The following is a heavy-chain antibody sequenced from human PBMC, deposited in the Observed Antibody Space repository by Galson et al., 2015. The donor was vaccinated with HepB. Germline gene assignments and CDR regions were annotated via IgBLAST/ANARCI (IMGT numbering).Heavy chain of an antibody. J-gene: IGHJ1*01. D-gene: IGHD2-8*01. Sequence: SVKVSCKASGNTFTSYYMHWVRQAPGQGLEWMGIINPSGGSTSYAQKFQGRVTMTRDTSTSTIYMELSSLRSEDTAVYYCARGVCTNGVCYPVQHWGQGTLVTVSS. V-gene: IGHV1-46*01. CDR3: ARGVCTNGVCYPVQH. CDR1: GNTFTSYY. CDR2: INPSGGST.